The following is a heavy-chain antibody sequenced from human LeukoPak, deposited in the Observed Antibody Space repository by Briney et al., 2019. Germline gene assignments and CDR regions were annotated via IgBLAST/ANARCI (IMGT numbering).Heavy chain of an antibody. D-gene: IGHD6-13*01. J-gene: IGHJ4*02. V-gene: IGHV1-2*02. CDR2: INPNSGGT. CDR1: GYTFTGYY. Sequence: ASVKVSCKASGYTFTGYYMHWVRQAPGQGLEWMGWINPNSGGTNYAQKFQGRVTMTRDTSISTAYMELSRLRSDDTAVYYCARLIAAAGRVRDYWGQGTPVTVSS. CDR3: ARLIAAAGRVRDY.